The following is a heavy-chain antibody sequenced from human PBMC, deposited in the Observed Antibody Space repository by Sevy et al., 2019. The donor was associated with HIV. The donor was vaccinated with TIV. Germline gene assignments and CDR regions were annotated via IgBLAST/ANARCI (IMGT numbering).Heavy chain of an antibody. Sequence: ASVKVSCEASGGPFSSYGITWVRQAPGQGLEWMGGIIPIFATPISAQSFQGRLTITADESTKTVYMELSSLRSEDTAVYYCARGLGYCSETSCDADYHYYGMDVRGQGTTVTVSS. J-gene: IGHJ6*02. V-gene: IGHV1-69*13. CDR1: GGPFSSYG. D-gene: IGHD2-15*01. CDR3: ARGLGYCSETSCDADYHYYGMDV. CDR2: IIPIFATP.